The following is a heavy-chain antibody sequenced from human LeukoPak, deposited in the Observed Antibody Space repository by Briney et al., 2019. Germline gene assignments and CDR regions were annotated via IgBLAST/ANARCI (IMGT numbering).Heavy chain of an antibody. CDR2: IDQYGRAK. CDR3: ARADSYGSILDY. V-gene: IGHV3-7*04. Sequence: GGSLRLSCAASGFTFSNYWMSWVRQALGKGLEWVASIDQYGRAKYYVDSVRGRFTFSRDNTKNSLHLQMNSLGAEDTAVYYCARADSYGSILDYWGQGTRVIDSS. CDR1: GFTFSNYW. D-gene: IGHD5-18*01. J-gene: IGHJ4*02.